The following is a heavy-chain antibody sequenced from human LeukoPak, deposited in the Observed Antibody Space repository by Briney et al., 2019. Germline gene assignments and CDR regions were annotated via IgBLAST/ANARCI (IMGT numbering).Heavy chain of an antibody. D-gene: IGHD5-24*01. CDR1: GYTFTGYY. J-gene: IGHJ5*02. V-gene: IGHV1-2*02. CDR3: ARSYRRWLQLRDNWFDP. CDR2: INPNSGGT. Sequence: TSVKVSCKASGYTFTGYYMHWVRQAPGQGLEWMGWINPNSGGTNYAQKFQGRVTMTRDTSISTAYMELSRLRSDDTAVYYCARSYRRWLQLRDNWFDPWGQGTLVTVSS.